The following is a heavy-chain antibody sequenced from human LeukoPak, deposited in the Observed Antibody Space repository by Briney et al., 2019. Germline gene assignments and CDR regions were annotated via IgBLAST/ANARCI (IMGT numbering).Heavy chain of an antibody. CDR2: ISGSSSYI. CDR1: GFTFSSYN. J-gene: IGHJ4*02. CDR3: ARATSGIRDGYNWHFDY. D-gene: IGHD5-24*01. Sequence: GGSLRLSCAASGFTFSSYNMNWVRQAPGKGLEWVASISGSSSYIYYADSVKGRFTISRHNAKNSLYLQMNSLRAEDTAIYYCARATSGIRDGYNWHFDYWGQGTLVTVSS. V-gene: IGHV3-21*01.